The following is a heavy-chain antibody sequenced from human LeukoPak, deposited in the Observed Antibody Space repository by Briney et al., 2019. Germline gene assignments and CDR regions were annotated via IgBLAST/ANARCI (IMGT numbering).Heavy chain of an antibody. CDR3: ARGSGESIGLWFDP. CDR2: ISSSGSTI. J-gene: IGHJ5*02. D-gene: IGHD3-10*01. CDR1: GFTFSDYY. V-gene: IGHV3-11*01. Sequence: PGGSLRLSCAASGFTFSDYYMSWIRQAPGKGLEGVSYISSSGSTIYYADSVKGRFTISRDNAKNSLNLQMNSLRAEDTAVYYCARGSGESIGLWFDPWGQGTLVTVSS.